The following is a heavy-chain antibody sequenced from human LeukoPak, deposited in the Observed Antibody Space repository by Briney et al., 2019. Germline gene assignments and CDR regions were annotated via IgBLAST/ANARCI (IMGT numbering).Heavy chain of an antibody. D-gene: IGHD2-2*01. J-gene: IGHJ4*02. CDR2: IMSSGTYI. CDR3: ARLREVVIIPAAVDY. Sequence: GGSLRLSCAAFGFTFSYYSVTWVRQAPGKGLEWVSAIMSSGTYIYYADSVKGRFTISRDNAKNSLYLQMNSLRTEDTAVYYCARLREVVIIPAAVDYWGQGTLVTVSS. CDR1: GFTFSYYS. V-gene: IGHV3-21*01.